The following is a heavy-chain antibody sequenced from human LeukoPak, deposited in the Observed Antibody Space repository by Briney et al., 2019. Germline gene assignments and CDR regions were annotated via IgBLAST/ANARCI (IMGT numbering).Heavy chain of an antibody. CDR1: GYSFTSYW. V-gene: IGHV5-51*01. Sequence: GESLKISCKGSGYSFTSYWIGWVRRMPGRGLEWMGIIYPDDSDTKYSPSFQGQVTTSVDKSISTAYLQWSSLKASDTAMYYCARPRALNIYADYDYWGQGTQVTVSS. D-gene: IGHD4-17*01. CDR3: ARPRALNIYADYDY. CDR2: IYPDDSDT. J-gene: IGHJ4*02.